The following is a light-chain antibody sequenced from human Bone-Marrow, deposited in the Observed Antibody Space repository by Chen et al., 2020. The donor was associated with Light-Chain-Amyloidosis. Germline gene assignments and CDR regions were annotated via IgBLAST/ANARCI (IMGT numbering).Light chain of an antibody. J-gene: IGKJ4*01. CDR2: DAS. V-gene: IGKV3-20*01. Sequence: EIVLTQSPVTLSLSPGEGATLSCRASLSVSNNYLAWYQQKPGQAPRLLIYDASTRASGIPNRFRGSGSGADFTLTITRLDPEDFVMYYCHQYGSSPHTFGGGTTVEIK. CDR1: LSVSNNY. CDR3: HQYGSSPHT.